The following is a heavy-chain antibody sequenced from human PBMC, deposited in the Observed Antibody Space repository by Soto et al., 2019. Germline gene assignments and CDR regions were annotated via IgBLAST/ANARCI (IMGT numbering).Heavy chain of an antibody. CDR3: ARGRYGDY. J-gene: IGHJ4*02. CDR2: ISAHNGNT. V-gene: IGHV1-18*01. D-gene: IGHD1-1*01. CDR1: GYTFTSYG. Sequence: QVHLVQSGAEVKKPGASVKVSCKASGYTFTSYGITWVRQAPGQGLEWMGWISAHNGNTDYAQKLQGRVIVTRDTSTSTAYMEPGSLISDDTAVYYCARGRYGDYWGQGALVTVSS.